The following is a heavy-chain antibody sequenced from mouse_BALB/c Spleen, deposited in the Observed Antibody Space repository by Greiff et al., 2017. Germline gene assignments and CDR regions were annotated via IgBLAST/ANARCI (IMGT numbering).Heavy chain of an antibody. V-gene: IGHV3-6*02. D-gene: IGHD1-1*01. CDR3: ARITTVVESLYYAMDY. CDR2: ISYDGSN. CDR1: GYSITSGYY. Sequence: VQLQQSGPGLVKPSQSLSLTCSVTGYSITSGYYWNWIRQFPGNKLEWMGYISYDGSNNYNPSLKNRISITRDTSKNQFFLKLNSVTTEDTATYDCARITTVVESLYYAMDYWGQGTSVTVSS. J-gene: IGHJ4*01.